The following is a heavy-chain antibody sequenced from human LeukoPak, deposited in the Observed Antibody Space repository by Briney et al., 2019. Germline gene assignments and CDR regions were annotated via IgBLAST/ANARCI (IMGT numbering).Heavy chain of an antibody. CDR3: AKWGCSGGSCYPFDY. V-gene: IGHV3-23*01. CDR2: ISGSGGSR. D-gene: IGHD2-15*01. J-gene: IGHJ4*02. CDR1: GFTFSNYA. Sequence: GGSLRLSCAASGFTFSNYAMSWVRQAPGKGLEWVSTISGSGGSRYYADSVKGRFTISRDNSKNTLYVQMNSLRAEDTAVYYCAKWGCSGGSCYPFDYWGQGTLVTVSS.